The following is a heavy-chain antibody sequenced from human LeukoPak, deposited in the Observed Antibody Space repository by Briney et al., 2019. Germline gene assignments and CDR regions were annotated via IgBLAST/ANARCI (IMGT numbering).Heavy chain of an antibody. D-gene: IGHD1-7*01. V-gene: IGHV1-8*01. CDR2: MNPNSGNT. CDR1: GYTFTSYD. J-gene: IGHJ4*02. CDR3: ARGPTWNYVVPLDY. Sequence: ASVKVSCKASGYTFTSYDINWVRQSPGQGREWMGWMNPNSGNTGYAQKFQGRVTMTRNTSISTAYMELGSLRSEDTAVYYCARGPTWNYVVPLDYWGQGALVTVSS.